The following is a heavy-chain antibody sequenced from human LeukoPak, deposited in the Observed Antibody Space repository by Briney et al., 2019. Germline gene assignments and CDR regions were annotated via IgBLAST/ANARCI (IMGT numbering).Heavy chain of an antibody. V-gene: IGHV4-61*02. CDR3: ARAIAIGYCSCGSCYSAQNNWFDP. Sequence: SQTLSPTCTVSGGSISSGSYYWSWIRQPAGKGLEWIGRIYTSGSTNYNPSLKSRVTISVDTSKNQFSLKLSSVTAADTAVYYCARAIAIGYCSCGSCYSAQNNWFDPWGQGTLVTVSS. CDR1: GGSISSGSYY. D-gene: IGHD2-15*01. CDR2: IYTSGST. J-gene: IGHJ5*02.